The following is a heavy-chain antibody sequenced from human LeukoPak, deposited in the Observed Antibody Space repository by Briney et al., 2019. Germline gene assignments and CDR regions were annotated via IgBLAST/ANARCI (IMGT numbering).Heavy chain of an antibody. V-gene: IGHV1-18*01. Sequence: GASVKVSCKASGYTFTSYGISWVRQAPGQGLEWMGWISAYNGNTNYAQKFQGRVTMTRNTSISTAYMELSSLRSEDTAVYYCARVIAMVRGVIIREGFDYWGQGTLVTVSS. J-gene: IGHJ4*02. CDR3: ARVIAMVRGVIIREGFDY. CDR1: GYTFTSYG. CDR2: ISAYNGNT. D-gene: IGHD3-10*01.